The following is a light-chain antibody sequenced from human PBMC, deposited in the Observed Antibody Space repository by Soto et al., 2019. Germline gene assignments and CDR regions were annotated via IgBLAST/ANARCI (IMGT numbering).Light chain of an antibody. CDR1: QTFSGH. CDR3: QQSYRIPPT. Sequence: DIQMTQSPSSLSASVGDTVTITCRANQTFSGHLNWYQQKPGKAPNLLIYGASFLQSGVPSRCSGSGSGTDFTLTISSLQPEDSSTYYCQQSYRIPPTFGQGTKVEI. CDR2: GAS. J-gene: IGKJ2*01. V-gene: IGKV1-39*01.